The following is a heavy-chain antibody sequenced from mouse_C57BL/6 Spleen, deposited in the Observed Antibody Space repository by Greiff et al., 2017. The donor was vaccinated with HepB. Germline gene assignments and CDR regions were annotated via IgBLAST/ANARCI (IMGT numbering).Heavy chain of an antibody. D-gene: IGHD1-1*01. CDR3: ARGNYGSSYGYWYFDV. CDR2: ISDGGSYT. J-gene: IGHJ1*03. CDR1: GFTFSSYA. V-gene: IGHV5-4*03. Sequence: EVKLVESGGGLVKPGGSLKLSCAASGFTFSSYAMSWVRQTPEKRLEWVATISDGGSYTYYPDNVKGRFTISRDNAKNNLYLQMSHLKSEDTAMYYCARGNYGSSYGYWYFDVWGTGTTVTVSS.